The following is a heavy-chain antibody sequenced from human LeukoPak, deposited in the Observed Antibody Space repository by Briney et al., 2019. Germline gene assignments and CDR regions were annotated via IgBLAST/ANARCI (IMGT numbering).Heavy chain of an antibody. CDR3: ARDVKPGPLDY. Sequence: SETLSLTCTVSGGSISSGSYYWSWIRQPAGKGLEWIGRIYTSGSTNYNRSLKSRVTISVDTSKNQFSLKLSSVTAADTAVYYCARDVKPGPLDYWGQGTLVTVSS. D-gene: IGHD1-14*01. J-gene: IGHJ4*02. V-gene: IGHV4-61*02. CDR1: GGSISSGSYY. CDR2: IYTSGST.